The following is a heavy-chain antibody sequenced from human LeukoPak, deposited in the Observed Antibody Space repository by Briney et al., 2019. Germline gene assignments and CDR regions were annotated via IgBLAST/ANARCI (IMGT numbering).Heavy chain of an antibody. CDR3: ARGPWYYGSGSYYNWFDP. V-gene: IGHV4-59*01. D-gene: IGHD3-10*01. Sequence: SETLSLTCTVSGGSISSYYWSWIRQPPGKGLEWIGYIYYSGSTNYNPSLKSRVTISVDTSKNRFSLKLSSVSAADTAVYYCARGPWYYGSGSYYNWFDPWGQGTLVTVSS. CDR1: GGSISSYY. CDR2: IYYSGST. J-gene: IGHJ5*02.